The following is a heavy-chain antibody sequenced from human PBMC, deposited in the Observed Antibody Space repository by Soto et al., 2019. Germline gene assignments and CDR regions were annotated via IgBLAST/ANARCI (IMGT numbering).Heavy chain of an antibody. CDR1: GFTFSSYG. J-gene: IGHJ5*02. CDR2: IWYDGSNK. D-gene: IGHD4-17*01. CDR3: ARDFLEPYGNWFDP. Sequence: PGGSLRLSCAASGFTFSSYGMHWVRQAPGKGLEWVAVIWYDGSNKYYADSVKGRFTISRDNSKNTLYLQMNSLRAEDTAVYYCARDFLEPYGNWFDPWGQGTLVTVSS. V-gene: IGHV3-33*01.